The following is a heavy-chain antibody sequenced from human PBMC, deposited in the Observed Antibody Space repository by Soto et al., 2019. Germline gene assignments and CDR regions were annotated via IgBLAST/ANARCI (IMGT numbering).Heavy chain of an antibody. J-gene: IGHJ4*02. V-gene: IGHV3-30-3*01. CDR2: ISYDGSNK. Sequence: GGSLRLSCAASGFTFSSNAMHWVRQAPGKGLEWVAVISYDGSNKYYADSVKGRFTISRDNSKNTLYLQMNSLRAEDTAVYYCARSSGDCGGDCYSGYFDYWGQGTLVTVSS. CDR3: ARSSGDCGGDCYSGYFDY. CDR1: GFTFSSNA. D-gene: IGHD2-21*02.